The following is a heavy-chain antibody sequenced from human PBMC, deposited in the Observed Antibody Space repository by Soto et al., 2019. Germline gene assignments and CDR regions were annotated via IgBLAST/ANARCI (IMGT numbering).Heavy chain of an antibody. CDR3: ARDHLIHYYDSSGYLYY. D-gene: IGHD3-22*01. Sequence: ASVKVSCKASGYTFTSYAMHWVRQAPGQRLEWMGWINAGNGNTKYSQKFQGRVTITRDTSASTAYMELSSLRSEDTAVYYCARDHLIHYYDSSGYLYYWGQGTLVTVSS. CDR1: GYTFTSYA. CDR2: INAGNGNT. V-gene: IGHV1-3*01. J-gene: IGHJ4*02.